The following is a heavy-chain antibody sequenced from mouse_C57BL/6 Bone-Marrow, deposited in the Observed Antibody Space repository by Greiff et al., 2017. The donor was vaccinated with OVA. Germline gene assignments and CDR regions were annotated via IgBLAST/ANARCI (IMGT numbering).Heavy chain of an antibody. D-gene: IGHD1-1*01. Sequence: QVQLQQPGAELVMPGASVKLSCKASGYTFTSYWMHWVKQRPGQGLEWIGEIDPSDSYTNYNQKFKGKSTLTVDKSSSTAYMQLISLTSEDSAVYYCARRGLLRWYFDVWGTGTTVTVSS. CDR3: ARRGLLRWYFDV. CDR2: IDPSDSYT. V-gene: IGHV1-69*01. CDR1: GYTFTSYW. J-gene: IGHJ1*03.